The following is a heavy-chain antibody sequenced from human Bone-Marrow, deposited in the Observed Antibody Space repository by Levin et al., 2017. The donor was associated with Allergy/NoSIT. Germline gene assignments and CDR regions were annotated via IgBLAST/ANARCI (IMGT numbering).Heavy chain of an antibody. V-gene: IGHV3-30*04. CDR3: ARDHYDTSGYWSYFES. D-gene: IGHD3-22*01. CDR2: ISFDGTYK. J-gene: IGHJ4*02. CDR1: GFTFSSYA. Sequence: GESLKISCAASGFTFSSYAMHWVRQAPGKGLEWVALISFDGTYKNYADSVRGRFTISRDNSENTLFLHMNTLRAEDTAVYYCARDHYDTSGYWSYFESWGQGTLVTVSS.